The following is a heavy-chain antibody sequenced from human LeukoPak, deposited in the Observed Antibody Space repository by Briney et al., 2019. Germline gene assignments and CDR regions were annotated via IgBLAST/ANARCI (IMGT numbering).Heavy chain of an antibody. D-gene: IGHD5-12*01. J-gene: IGHJ4*02. CDR2: ISTNGGST. Sequence: PGGSLRLSCSVSGFSFSSHAMHWVRQAPGKGLEYVSGISTNGGSTSYADSVKGRFTISRDNSKNTLYLQMNSLRAEDTAVYYCAREGGYDPFEYWGQGTLVTVSS. CDR1: GFSFSSHA. V-gene: IGHV3-64*04. CDR3: AREGGYDPFEY.